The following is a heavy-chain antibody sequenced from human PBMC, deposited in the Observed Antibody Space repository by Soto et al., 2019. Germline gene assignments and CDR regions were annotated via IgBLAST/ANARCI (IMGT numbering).Heavy chain of an antibody. J-gene: IGHJ4*02. CDR3: ARDSSAWPNYYDS. D-gene: IGHD6-19*01. Sequence: GALRLSCVDSGFSISAHALTWARKAPGKGLEWVSSFSGRSGDTYYAASVKGRFTISGDSSKNTVILQMNNLRADDTALYYCARDSSAWPNYYDSWGQGIQVTVS. CDR1: GFSISAHA. CDR2: FSGRSGDT. V-gene: IGHV3-23*01.